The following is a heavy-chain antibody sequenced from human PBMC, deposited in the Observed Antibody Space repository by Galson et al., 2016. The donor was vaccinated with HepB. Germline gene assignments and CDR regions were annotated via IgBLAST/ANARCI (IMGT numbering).Heavy chain of an antibody. V-gene: IGHV3-30-3*01. J-gene: IGHJ6*03. CDR1: DFTFNSFA. Sequence: SLRLSCAASDFTFNSFAMHWVRQAPGKGLEWVAIISYDGNNKYYADSVKGRLTIPRDNPKSTVYLLMNSLRAEDTAVYFCARSHDYSDSGAHEYYMDVWGKGTTVTVSS. D-gene: IGHD4-11*01. CDR2: ISYDGNNK. CDR3: ARSHDYSDSGAHEYYMDV.